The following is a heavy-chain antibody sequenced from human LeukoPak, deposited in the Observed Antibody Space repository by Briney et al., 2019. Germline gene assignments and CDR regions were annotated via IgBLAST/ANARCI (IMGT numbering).Heavy chain of an antibody. Sequence: PSETLSLTCTVSGYSISSGYYWGWIRQPPGKGLEWIGSIYHSGSTYYNPSLKSRVTISVDTSKNQFSLKLSSVTAADTAVYYCARVTVLLWFGDSLGWFDPWGQGTLVTVSS. CDR1: GYSISSGYY. CDR2: IYHSGST. D-gene: IGHD3-10*01. V-gene: IGHV4-38-2*02. CDR3: ARVTVLLWFGDSLGWFDP. J-gene: IGHJ5*02.